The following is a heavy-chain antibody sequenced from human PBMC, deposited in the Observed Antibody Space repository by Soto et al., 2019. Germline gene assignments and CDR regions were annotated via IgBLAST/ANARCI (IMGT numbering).Heavy chain of an antibody. D-gene: IGHD3-9*01. CDR1: GYTFTSYG. CDR3: VYFPADRGGSFYP. J-gene: IGHJ5*02. Sequence: GASVKVSCKASGYTFTSYGVSWVRQAPGKGLEGMGWISAYNGNTNYAQKLQGRVTMTTDTSTSTAYMELSSLRSDLTAVYFAVYFPADRGGSFYPWGQGTLVTVSS. CDR2: ISAYNGNT. V-gene: IGHV1-18*01.